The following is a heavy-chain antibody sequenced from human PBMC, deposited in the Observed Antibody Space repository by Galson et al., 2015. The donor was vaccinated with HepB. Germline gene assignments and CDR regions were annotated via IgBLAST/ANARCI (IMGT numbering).Heavy chain of an antibody. CDR1: GYTFTSYD. Sequence: SVKVSCKASGYTFTSYDINWVRQATGQGLEWMGWMNPNSGNTGYAQKFQGRVTMTRNTSISTAYMELSSLRSEDTAVYYCARGPLSDCSSTSCYTGISWFDPWGQRTLVTVSS. D-gene: IGHD2-2*02. CDR2: MNPNSGNT. CDR3: ARGPLSDCSSTSCYTGISWFDP. V-gene: IGHV1-8*01. J-gene: IGHJ5*02.